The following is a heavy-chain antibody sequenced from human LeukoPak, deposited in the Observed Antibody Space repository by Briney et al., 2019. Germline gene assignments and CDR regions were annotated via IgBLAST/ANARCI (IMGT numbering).Heavy chain of an antibody. CDR3: ARSAMDDAFDI. Sequence: GGSLRLSRAASGFTFSRYDMHWVRQVSGKGLEWVSVTDTAGDTHYPGSVKGRFTISRENAKSSLYLKMNSLRAGDTAVYYCARSAMDDAFDIWGQGTMVTVSS. CDR1: GFTFSRYD. D-gene: IGHD2-2*01. CDR2: TDTAGDT. V-gene: IGHV3-13*01. J-gene: IGHJ3*02.